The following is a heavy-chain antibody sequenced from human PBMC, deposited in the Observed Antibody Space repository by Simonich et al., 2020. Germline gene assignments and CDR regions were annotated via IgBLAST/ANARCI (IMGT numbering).Heavy chain of an antibody. Sequence: EVQLVESGGGLVQPGGSLRLSCAASGFTFSSYWMSWVRQGPGKGLEWVANIKQDGSEKYYVDSVKGRFTSARDNAKNSRYLQMNSLRAEDTAVYYCARDGLGTAYYYYMDVWGKGTTVTVSS. V-gene: IGHV3-7*01. CDR2: IKQDGSEK. CDR3: ARDGLGTAYYYYMDV. J-gene: IGHJ6*03. CDR1: GFTFSSYW. D-gene: IGHD7-27*01.